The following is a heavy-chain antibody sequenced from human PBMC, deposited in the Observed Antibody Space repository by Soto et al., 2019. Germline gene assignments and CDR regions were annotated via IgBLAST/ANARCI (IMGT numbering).Heavy chain of an antibody. CDR2: IYYSGST. CDR3: ARLYDFWSGSDTYYFDY. J-gene: IGHJ4*02. D-gene: IGHD3-3*01. CDR1: GGSISSSSYY. Sequence: PSETLSLTCTVSGGSISSSSYYWGWIRQPPGKGLEWIGSIYYSGSTYYNPSLKSRVTISVDTSKNQFSLKLSSVTAADTAVYYCARLYDFWSGSDTYYFDYWGQGTLVTVSS. V-gene: IGHV4-39*01.